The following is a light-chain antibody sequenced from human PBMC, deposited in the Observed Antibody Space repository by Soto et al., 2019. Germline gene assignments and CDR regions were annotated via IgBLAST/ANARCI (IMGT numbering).Light chain of an antibody. CDR2: EVS. CDR3: SSYTSSSPLV. Sequence: QSVLTQPASVSGSPGQSITISCTGTSSDVGGYNYVSWYQQHPGKAPKLMIYEVSNRPSGVSNRFSGSKSGNTASLTISGLQAKDEDDYYCSSYTSSSPLVFGGGTKVTVL. CDR1: SSDVGGYNY. V-gene: IGLV2-14*01. J-gene: IGLJ2*01.